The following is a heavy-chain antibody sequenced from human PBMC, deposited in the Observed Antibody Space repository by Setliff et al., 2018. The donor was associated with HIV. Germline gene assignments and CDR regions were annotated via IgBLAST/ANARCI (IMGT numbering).Heavy chain of an antibody. J-gene: IGHJ4*02. CDR2: IFHSGST. Sequence: SETLSLTCTVSGGSMSGYYWSWIRQPPGKELEWIGYIFHSGSTNYNPSLESRVTISVDTSENQLSLRLTSVTAADTAVYYCARVPLSSPSRPGGYFDYWGQGTLVTVSS. D-gene: IGHD3-16*01. V-gene: IGHV4-59*01. CDR3: ARVPLSSPSRPGGYFDY. CDR1: GGSMSGYY.